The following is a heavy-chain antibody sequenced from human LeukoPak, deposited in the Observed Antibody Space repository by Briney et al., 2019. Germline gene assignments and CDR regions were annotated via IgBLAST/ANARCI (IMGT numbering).Heavy chain of an antibody. D-gene: IGHD5-24*01. CDR3: ARIRDGYNDAYDI. J-gene: IGHJ3*02. V-gene: IGHV1-46*01. Sequence: ASVKVSCKASGYTFTKSYIHWVRQAPGQRLEWMGLINPGGDNTDYAQNFQGRLTMTSDMSARTVYMELSSLRSDDTAVYYCARIRDGYNDAYDIWGQGTLVTVTS. CDR1: GYTFTKSY. CDR2: INPGGDNT.